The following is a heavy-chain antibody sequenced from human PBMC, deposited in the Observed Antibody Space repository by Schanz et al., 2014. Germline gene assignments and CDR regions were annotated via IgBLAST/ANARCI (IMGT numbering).Heavy chain of an antibody. CDR3: ARDGGRDGYNLAFDV. D-gene: IGHD5-12*01. V-gene: IGHV3-53*01. Sequence: EVQLVESGGGLIQPGGSLRLSCAVSGFTVNTNYMSWVRQAPGKGLEWISSMYINSGSTQYADSVKGCFIISRDSTKNTLFLQMTSLRAEDTAVYLCARDGGRDGYNLAFDVWGQGTLVTVSS. J-gene: IGHJ3*01. CDR1: GFTVNTNY. CDR2: MYINSGST.